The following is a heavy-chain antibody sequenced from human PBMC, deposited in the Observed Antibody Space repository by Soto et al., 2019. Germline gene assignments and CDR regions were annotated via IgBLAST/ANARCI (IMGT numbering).Heavy chain of an antibody. CDR1: GFTFSSYS. V-gene: IGHV3-48*02. D-gene: IGHD2-2*01. J-gene: IGHJ6*02. CDR2: ISSSSSTI. CDR3: ARGRTSWNYYYGMDV. Sequence: GGSLRLSCAASGFTFSSYSMNWVRQAPGKGLEWVSYISSSSSTIYYADSVKGRFTISRDNAKNSLYLQMNSLRDEDTAVYYCARGRTSWNYYYGMDVWGQGTTVTVSS.